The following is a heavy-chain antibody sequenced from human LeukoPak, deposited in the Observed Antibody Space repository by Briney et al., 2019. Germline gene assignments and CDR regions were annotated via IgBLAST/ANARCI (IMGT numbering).Heavy chain of an antibody. J-gene: IGHJ6*02. CDR3: AKDLSSAITSALVLDV. V-gene: IGHV3-9*01. CDR1: GFTFSSYA. CDR2: ITWNRDNI. Sequence: GGSLRLSCAASGFTFSSYAMSWVRQAPGKGLEWVAGITWNRDNIGYGDSVKGRFTISRDNVKNVLYLQMNSLRPEDTALYYCAKDLSSAITSALVLDVWGQGTTV. D-gene: IGHD3-22*01.